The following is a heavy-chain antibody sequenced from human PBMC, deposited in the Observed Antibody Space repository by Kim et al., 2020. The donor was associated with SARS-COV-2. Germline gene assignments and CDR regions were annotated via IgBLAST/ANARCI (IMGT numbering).Heavy chain of an antibody. Sequence: SDTLSLTCTVSGGSISSSSYYWGWIRQPPGKGLEWIGSIYYSGSTYYNPSLKSRVTISVDTSKNQFSLKLSSVTAADTAVYYCARHLGVAFDIWGQGTMVTVSS. V-gene: IGHV4-39*01. J-gene: IGHJ3*02. CDR2: IYYSGST. D-gene: IGHD2-8*01. CDR1: GGSISSSSYY. CDR3: ARHLGVAFDI.